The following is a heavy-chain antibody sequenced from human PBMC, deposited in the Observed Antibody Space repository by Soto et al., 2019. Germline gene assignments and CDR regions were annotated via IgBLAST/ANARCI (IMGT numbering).Heavy chain of an antibody. D-gene: IGHD3-3*01. CDR3: ARQTMYYDFWSGPNWFDP. V-gene: IGHV4-39*01. J-gene: IGHJ5*02. Sequence: SXTLSLTCTVSGGSISSSRYYWGWIRQPPGKVLEWIGSMYYRGSTYYNPSLKSRVTISVDTSKNQFSLKLSSVTAADTAVYYCARQTMYYDFWSGPNWFDPWGQGTLVTVSS. CDR1: GGSISSSRYY. CDR2: MYYRGST.